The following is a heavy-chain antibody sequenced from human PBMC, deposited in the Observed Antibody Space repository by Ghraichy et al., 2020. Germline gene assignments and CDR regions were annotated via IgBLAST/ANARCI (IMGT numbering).Heavy chain of an antibody. D-gene: IGHD1-26*01. CDR1: GFTFSGYW. V-gene: IGHV3-7*03. J-gene: IGHJ4*02. CDR2: IDQDGSEK. Sequence: GVLRLSCAASGFTFSGYWMSWVRQAPGKGLEWVANIDQDGSEKYYVDSVRGRFTISRDNVKNSLYLQMNSLRADDTALYYCARADAYSGDYWGQGTLVTVSS. CDR3: ARADAYSGDY.